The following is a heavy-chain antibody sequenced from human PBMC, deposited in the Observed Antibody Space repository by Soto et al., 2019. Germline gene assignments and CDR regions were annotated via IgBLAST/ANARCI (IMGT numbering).Heavy chain of an antibody. CDR3: ARDEGLGDYVWGSVRLAFDI. Sequence: SEPLSLTCGVSGGSISSGSYYWSWKRKPPGKGLEWIGYIYYSGSTNYNPSLKSRVTISVDTSKNQFSLKLSSVTAADTAVYYCARDEGLGDYVWGSVRLAFDIWGQGTMVTVSS. D-gene: IGHD3-16*01. CDR2: IYYSGST. CDR1: GGSISSGSYY. J-gene: IGHJ3*02. V-gene: IGHV4-61*01.